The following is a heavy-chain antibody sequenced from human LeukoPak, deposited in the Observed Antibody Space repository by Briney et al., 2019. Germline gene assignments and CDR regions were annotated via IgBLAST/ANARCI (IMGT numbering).Heavy chain of an antibody. CDR1: GFTFITYS. V-gene: IGHV3-64*01. CDR2: ISSNGGST. CDR3: AREYYGGYIDY. Sequence: GGSLRLSCAASGFTFITYSMHWVRQAPGNGLESVSPISSNGGSTYYANSVKGRFTISRDNSNNTLYLQMGSLRAEDMAVYYCAREYYGGYIDYWGQGTLVTVSS. D-gene: IGHD2-21*01. J-gene: IGHJ4*02.